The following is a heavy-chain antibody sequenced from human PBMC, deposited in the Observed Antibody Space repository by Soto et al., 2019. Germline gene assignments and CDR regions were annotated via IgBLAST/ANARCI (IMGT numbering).Heavy chain of an antibody. V-gene: IGHV1-46*03. CDR1: GYIFTSYY. CDR2: INPFDGSR. Sequence: GASVKVSCKASGYIFTSYYIHWVRQAPGQGLEWMGWINPFDGSRMFAQSFQGRVTMTRDTSTSTVYMEVSSLRSGDTAVYYCSRVDPGETSPFDHWG. D-gene: IGHD3-10*01. J-gene: IGHJ4*01. CDR3: SRVDPGETSPFDH.